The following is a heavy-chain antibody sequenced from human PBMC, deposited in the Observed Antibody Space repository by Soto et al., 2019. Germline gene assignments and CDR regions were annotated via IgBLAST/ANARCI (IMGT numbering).Heavy chain of an antibody. J-gene: IGHJ4*02. CDR2: IIPIFGTA. Sequence: QVQLVQSGAEVKKPGSSVKVSCKASGGTFSSYAISWVRQAPGQGLEWMGGIIPIFGTANYAQKFQGRVTITADESTSTAYMELSSLRSEETAVYYCAREGVYCSGGSCSKTFDYWGQGTLVTVSS. V-gene: IGHV1-69*01. CDR1: GGTFSSYA. D-gene: IGHD2-15*01. CDR3: AREGVYCSGGSCSKTFDY.